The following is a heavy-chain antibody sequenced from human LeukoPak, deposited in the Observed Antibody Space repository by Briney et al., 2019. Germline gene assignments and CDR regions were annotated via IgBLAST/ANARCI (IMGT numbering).Heavy chain of an antibody. J-gene: IGHJ4*02. CDR1: GFTFSSYA. CDR2: ISGSGGST. V-gene: IGHV3-23*01. Sequence: GGSLRLSCAASGFTFSSYAMSWVRQAPGKGLEWVSAISGSGGSTYYADSVKGRFTISRDNSKNTLYLQMDSLRAEDTAVYYCASDYYGSGSYYSPNYWGQGTLVTVSS. D-gene: IGHD3-10*01. CDR3: ASDYYGSGSYYSPNY.